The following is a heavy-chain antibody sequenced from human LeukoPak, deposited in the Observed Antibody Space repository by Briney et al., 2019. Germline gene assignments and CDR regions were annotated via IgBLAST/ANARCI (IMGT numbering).Heavy chain of an antibody. D-gene: IGHD1-26*01. CDR3: ARDKRSYSGIHRASTVDY. CDR1: GFTFSSYG. J-gene: IGHJ4*02. Sequence: PGGSLRLSCAASGFTFSSYGMSWVRQAPGKGLEWVSAISGSGGSTYYADSVKGRFTISRDNAKNSLYLQMNSLRAEDTAVYYCARDKRSYSGIHRASTVDYWGQGTLVTVSS. CDR2: ISGSGGST. V-gene: IGHV3-23*01.